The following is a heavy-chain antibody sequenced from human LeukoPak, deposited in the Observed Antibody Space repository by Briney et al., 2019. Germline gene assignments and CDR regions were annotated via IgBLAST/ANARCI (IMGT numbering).Heavy chain of an antibody. CDR1: GFTFSSHG. J-gene: IGHJ4*02. CDR2: IQYDGINQ. V-gene: IGHV3-30*02. D-gene: IGHD5-12*01. Sequence: TGGSLRLSCAASGFTFSSHGMHWVRQAPGKGLEWVAFIQYDGINQYYPDSVKGRFTISRDNSKNTLYLQMNSLRAEDTAVYYCAKDFWQYSGSCGYFDHWGQGTLVTVSS. CDR3: AKDFWQYSGSCGYFDH.